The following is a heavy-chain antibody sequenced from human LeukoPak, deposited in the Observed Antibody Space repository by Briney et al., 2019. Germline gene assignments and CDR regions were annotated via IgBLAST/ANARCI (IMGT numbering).Heavy chain of an antibody. CDR2: MNPNSGNT. D-gene: IGHD5-18*01. V-gene: IGHV1-8*03. Sequence: ASVKVSCKASGYTFTSYDINWVRQATGQGLEWMGWMNPNSGNTGYAQKFQGRVTITRNTSISTAYMELSSLRSEDTAVCYCARGVVDTASPSGGDAFDIWGQGTMVTVSS. CDR1: GYTFTSYD. J-gene: IGHJ3*02. CDR3: ARGVVDTASPSGGDAFDI.